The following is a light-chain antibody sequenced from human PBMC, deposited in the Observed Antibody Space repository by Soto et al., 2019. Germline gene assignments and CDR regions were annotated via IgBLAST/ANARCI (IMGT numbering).Light chain of an antibody. J-gene: IGKJ2*01. CDR1: QSVSSY. V-gene: IGKV3-11*01. CDR2: DAS. Sequence: EIVLTQSPATLSLSPGERATLSCRASQSVSSYLAWYQQKPGQAPRLLIYDASNRATGIPARFSVSGSGTDITLTISSLELEDFAVYYCQPRSNWPPEYTFGQGTKLEIK. CDR3: QPRSNWPPEYT.